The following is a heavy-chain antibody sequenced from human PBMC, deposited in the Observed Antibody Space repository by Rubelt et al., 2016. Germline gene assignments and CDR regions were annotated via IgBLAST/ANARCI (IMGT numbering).Heavy chain of an antibody. V-gene: IGHV3-33*01. CDR2: IWYDGSDK. D-gene: IGHD3-16*01. J-gene: IGHJ4*02. CDR3: ARFWGGGPEY. CDR1: GFIFSNYA. Sequence: GRSLRLSCAPSGFIFSNYAMHWVRQAPGKGLEWVAIIWYDGSDKYYSDSVKGRFTISRDNSKNTLYLQMNSLRADDTAVYYCARFWGGGPEYWGQGTLVTVSS.